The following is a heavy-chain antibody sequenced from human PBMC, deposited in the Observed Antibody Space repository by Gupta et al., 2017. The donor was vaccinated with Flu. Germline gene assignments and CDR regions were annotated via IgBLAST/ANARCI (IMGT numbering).Heavy chain of an antibody. CDR1: GFTFSTYG. V-gene: IGHV3-33*01. CDR3: ARDFYGDYERLDY. CDR2: IWYDGSNK. D-gene: IGHD4-17*01. Sequence: QVQLVESGGGVVQPGRSLRLYCAASGFTFSTYGIHWVRQAPGKGLEWVAFIWYDGSNKDYADSVKGRFTISRDNSKNTLFLQMNSLRAEDTAVYYCARDFYGDYERLDYWGQGTLVTVSS. J-gene: IGHJ4*02.